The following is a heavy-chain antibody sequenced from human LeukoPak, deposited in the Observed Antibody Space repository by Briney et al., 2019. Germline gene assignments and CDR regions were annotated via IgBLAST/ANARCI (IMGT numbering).Heavy chain of an antibody. D-gene: IGHD7-27*01. J-gene: IGHJ5*02. CDR2: ISYDGSNK. Sequence: GGSLRLSCAASGFTFSSYAMHWVRQAPGKGLEWVAVISYDGSNKYYADPVKGRFTISRDNSKNTLYLQMNSLRAEDTAVYYCAREAGEGTAWGQGTLVTVSS. CDR1: GFTFSSYA. CDR3: AREAGEGTA. V-gene: IGHV3-30-3*01.